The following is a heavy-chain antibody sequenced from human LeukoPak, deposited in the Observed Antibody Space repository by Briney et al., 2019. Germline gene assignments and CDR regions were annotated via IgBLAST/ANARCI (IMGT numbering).Heavy chain of an antibody. D-gene: IGHD6-13*01. CDR1: GGTFSSYA. Sequence: VASVNVSCKASGGTFSSYAISWVRQAPGQGLEWMGGIIPIFGTANYAQKFQGRVTMTRDTSTSTVYMELSSLRSEDTAVYYCARVGSSTWYESDYWGQGTLVTVSS. CDR3: ARVGSSTWYESDY. CDR2: IIPIFGTA. V-gene: IGHV1-69*05. J-gene: IGHJ4*02.